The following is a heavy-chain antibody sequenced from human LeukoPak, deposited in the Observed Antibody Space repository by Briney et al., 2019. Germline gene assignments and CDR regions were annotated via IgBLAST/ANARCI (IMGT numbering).Heavy chain of an antibody. CDR2: ISYDGSNK. CDR3: AKAGWAPRYYYDSSGSYLYFDY. V-gene: IGHV3-30*18. Sequence: GGSLRLSCAASGFTFSSYGMHWVRQAPGKGLEWVAVISYDGSNKYYADSVKGRFTISRDNSKNTLYLQMNSLRAEDTAVYYCAKAGWAPRYYYDSSGSYLYFDYWGQGTLVTVSS. D-gene: IGHD3-22*01. J-gene: IGHJ4*02. CDR1: GFTFSSYG.